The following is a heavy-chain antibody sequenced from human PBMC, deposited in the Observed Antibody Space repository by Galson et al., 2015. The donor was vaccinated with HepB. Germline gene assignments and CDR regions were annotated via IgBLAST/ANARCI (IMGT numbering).Heavy chain of an antibody. Sequence: SLRLSCAVSAISAGDYAMSWVRQAPGKGLEWVGFITNKAYGGTTEYAASVKGRFSISRDDSKNIAYLQMNSLETEDTAVYYCTRDSYGSGRASDAFDIWGQGTMVTVSS. V-gene: IGHV3-49*04. D-gene: IGHD3-10*01. CDR1: AISAGDYA. J-gene: IGHJ3*02. CDR3: TRDSYGSGRASDAFDI. CDR2: ITNKAYGGTT.